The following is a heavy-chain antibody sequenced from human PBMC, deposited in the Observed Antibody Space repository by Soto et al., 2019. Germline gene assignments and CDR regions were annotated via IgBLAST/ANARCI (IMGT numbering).Heavy chain of an antibody. V-gene: IGHV3-23*01. J-gene: IGHJ4*02. CDR3: ARRSSGWYFDY. Sequence: EVQLLESGGGLVQPGGSLRLSCAASGFTFSSYAMNWVRQAPGKGLEWVSVISGSGGSTYYADSVKGRFTISRDNSKNXLXXXXXSXXXEXTAVYYCARRSSGWYFDYWGQGTLVTVSS. CDR1: GFTFSSYA. CDR2: ISGSGGST. D-gene: IGHD6-19*01.